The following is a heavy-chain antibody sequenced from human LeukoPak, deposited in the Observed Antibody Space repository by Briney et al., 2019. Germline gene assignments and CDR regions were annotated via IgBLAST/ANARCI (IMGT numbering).Heavy chain of an antibody. CDR2: IYYSGST. V-gene: IGHV4-30-4*01. J-gene: IGHJ4*02. CDR3: ARASQYYYDSSGYFV. Sequence: KSSETLSLTCTVSGGSISSGDYYWSWIRQPPGKGLEWIGYIYYSGSTYYNPSLKSRVTISVDTSKNQFSLKLSSVTAADTAVYYCARASQYYYDSSGYFVWGQGTLVTVSS. CDR1: GGSISSGDYY. D-gene: IGHD3-22*01.